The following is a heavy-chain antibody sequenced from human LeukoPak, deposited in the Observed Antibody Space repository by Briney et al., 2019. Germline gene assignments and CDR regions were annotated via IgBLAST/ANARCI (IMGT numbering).Heavy chain of an antibody. Sequence: GGSLRLSCAASGFTFSSYEMNWVRQAPGKGLEWVANIKEDGSEKYYVDSVKGRFTISRDNAKNSLYLQMNGLRVEDTAVYYCAGLGGTVTWDYWGQGTLVTVSS. CDR3: AGLGGTVTWDY. D-gene: IGHD4-17*01. V-gene: IGHV3-7*01. CDR2: IKEDGSEK. J-gene: IGHJ4*02. CDR1: GFTFSSYE.